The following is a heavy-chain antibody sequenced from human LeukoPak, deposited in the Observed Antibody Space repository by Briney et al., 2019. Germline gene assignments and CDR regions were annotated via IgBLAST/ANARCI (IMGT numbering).Heavy chain of an antibody. CDR1: GFTFSSYW. CDR2: ISGSGGST. Sequence: PGGSLRLSCAASGFTFSSYWMHWVRQAPGKGLEWVSAISGSGGSTYYADSVKGRFTISRDNSKNTLYLQMNSLRAEDTAVYYCAKDPLDLVPATAPHYWGQGTLVTVSS. V-gene: IGHV3-23*01. CDR3: AKDPLDLVPATAPHY. D-gene: IGHD2-2*01. J-gene: IGHJ4*02.